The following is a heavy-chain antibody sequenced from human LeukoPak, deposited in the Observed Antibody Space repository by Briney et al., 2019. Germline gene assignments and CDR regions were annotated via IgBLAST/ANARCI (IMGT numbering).Heavy chain of an antibody. J-gene: IGHJ6*02. V-gene: IGHV1-69*13. CDR1: GGTFSSYA. Sequence: GASAEVSCKASGGTFSSYAISWVRQAPGQGLEWMGGIIPIFGTANYAQKFEGRVTITADESTSTAYMELSSLRSEDTAVYYCARERITIFGVVPPYYYYGMDVWGQGTTVTVSS. CDR3: ARERITIFGVVPPYYYYGMDV. D-gene: IGHD3-3*01. CDR2: IIPIFGTA.